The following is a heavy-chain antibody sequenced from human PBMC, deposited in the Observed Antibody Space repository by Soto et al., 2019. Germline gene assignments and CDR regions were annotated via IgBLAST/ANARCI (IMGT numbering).Heavy chain of an antibody. Sequence: SETLSLTCTVSGGSISDSNYYWGWIRQPPGKGLEWIGNIYYNGSPYYNSSLRSRVTMSVDTSNNQFSLKLSSVTAADTAVYYCARQIHCSVGSCYRSCFDPWGQGTLVTVSS. CDR2: IYYNGSP. D-gene: IGHD2-15*01. J-gene: IGHJ5*02. CDR3: ARQIHCSVGSCYRSCFDP. V-gene: IGHV4-39*01. CDR1: GGSISDSNYY.